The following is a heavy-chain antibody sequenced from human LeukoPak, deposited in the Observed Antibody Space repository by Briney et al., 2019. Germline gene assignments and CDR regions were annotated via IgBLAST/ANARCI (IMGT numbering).Heavy chain of an antibody. V-gene: IGHV1-69*05. J-gene: IGHJ6*03. Sequence: ASVKVSCKASGGTFSSYAISWVRQAPGQGLEWMGGIIPIFGTANYAQKFQGRVTITTDESTSTAYMELSSLRSEDTAVYYCAKPFIVGATGYYYYYMDVWGKGTTVTVSS. D-gene: IGHD1-26*01. CDR1: GGTFSSYA. CDR2: IIPIFGTA. CDR3: AKPFIVGATGYYYYYMDV.